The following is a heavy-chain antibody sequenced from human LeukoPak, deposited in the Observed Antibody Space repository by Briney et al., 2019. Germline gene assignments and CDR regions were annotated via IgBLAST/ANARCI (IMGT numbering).Heavy chain of an antibody. D-gene: IGHD3-22*01. CDR3: ASEPSITMTVRAWNVFDP. Sequence: GGSLRLSCAASGFTFNTYSMNWVRQAPGKELEWVSSISSSSSYIYYADSVKGRFTISRDNAKNSLYLQMNSLRSEDTAVYYCASEPSITMTVRAWNVFDPWGQGTLVTVSS. V-gene: IGHV3-21*01. J-gene: IGHJ5*02. CDR1: GFTFNTYS. CDR2: ISSSSSYI.